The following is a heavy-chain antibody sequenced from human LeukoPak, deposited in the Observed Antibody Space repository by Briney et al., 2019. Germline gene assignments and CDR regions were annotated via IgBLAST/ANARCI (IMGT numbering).Heavy chain of an antibody. J-gene: IGHJ6*03. V-gene: IGHV3-7*01. CDR2: IRGDGNGI. CDR1: GFTFRSYW. Sequence: GGSLRLSCAASGFTFRSYWMHWVRQAPGKGLEWVANIRGDGNGIYYLDSVNGRFTISRDNAENSLYLQLTSLGAEDTAVYYCARSARSVPSYYMDVWGKGTTVTVSS. CDR3: ARSARSVPSYYMDV. D-gene: IGHD5-24*01.